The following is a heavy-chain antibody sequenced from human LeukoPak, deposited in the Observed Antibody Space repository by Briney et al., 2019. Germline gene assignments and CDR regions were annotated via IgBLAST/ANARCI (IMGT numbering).Heavy chain of an antibody. CDR2: INSDGSST. CDR1: GFTFSSYW. J-gene: IGHJ4*02. Sequence: GGSLRLSCAASGFTFSSYWMHWVRQAPGKGLVWVSRINSDGSSTSYADSVKGRFTISRDNAKNTLYLQMNSLRAEDTAVYYCARVAEAAAFDSWGQGTLVTVSS. CDR3: ARVAEAAAFDS. D-gene: IGHD6-13*01. V-gene: IGHV3-74*01.